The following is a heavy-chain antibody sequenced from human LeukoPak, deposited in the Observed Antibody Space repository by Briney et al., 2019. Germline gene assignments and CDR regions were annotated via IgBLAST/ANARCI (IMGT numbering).Heavy chain of an antibody. V-gene: IGHV3-21*01. CDR2: ITSSSSYT. CDR1: GITFSNYN. D-gene: IGHD1-1*01. J-gene: IGHJ6*03. Sequence: GGSLRLSCAAPGITFSNYNMNWVRQAPGKGLEWISAITSSSSYTFYADSVKGRFTISRDNAQNSLYLQMSSLRVEDTAIYYCARDPYNGAYSEGYYYYYMDVWGKGTTVTVSS. CDR3: ARDPYNGAYSEGYYYYYMDV.